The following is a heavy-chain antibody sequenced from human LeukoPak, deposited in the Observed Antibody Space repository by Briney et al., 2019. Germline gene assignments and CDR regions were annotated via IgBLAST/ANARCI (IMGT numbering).Heavy chain of an antibody. J-gene: IGHJ4*02. D-gene: IGHD6-13*01. CDR2: IYSGGST. CDR3: AKDLYSSSTFDC. CDR1: GFTVSSNY. V-gene: IGHV3-66*01. Sequence: GGSLRLSCAASGFTVSSNYMSWVRQAPGKGLEWVSVIYSGGSTYYADSVKGRFTISRDNSKNTLYLQMNSLRAEDTAVYYCAKDLYSSSTFDCWGQGTLVTVSS.